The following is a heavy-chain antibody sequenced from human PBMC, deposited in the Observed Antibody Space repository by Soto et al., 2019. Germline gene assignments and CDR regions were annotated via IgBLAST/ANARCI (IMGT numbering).Heavy chain of an antibody. CDR2: MNSDGSST. CDR1: GFTFSKFW. D-gene: IGHD1-26*01. V-gene: IGHV3-74*01. CDR3: VREDSGTYYWIDY. Sequence: GGSLRPSCAASGFTFSKFWMHWVRQAPGKGLVWVSRMNSDGSSTTYADSVKGRFTISRDNAKNTLYLQMNSLRAEDTAVYYCVREDSGTYYWIDYWGQGTLVTVSS. J-gene: IGHJ4*02.